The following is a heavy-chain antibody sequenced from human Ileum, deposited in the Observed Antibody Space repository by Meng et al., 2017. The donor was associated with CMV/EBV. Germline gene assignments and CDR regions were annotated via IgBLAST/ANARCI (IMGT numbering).Heavy chain of an antibody. V-gene: IGHV1-69*05. Sequence: GTLSSYAICWVRQAPGQGLEWMGGIIPIFGTANYAQKFQGRVTITTDESTSTAYMELSSLRSEDTAVYYCARSTIFGVVIIGWFDPWGQGTLVTVSS. CDR2: IIPIFGTA. CDR1: GTLSSYA. J-gene: IGHJ5*02. D-gene: IGHD3-3*01. CDR3: ARSTIFGVVIIGWFDP.